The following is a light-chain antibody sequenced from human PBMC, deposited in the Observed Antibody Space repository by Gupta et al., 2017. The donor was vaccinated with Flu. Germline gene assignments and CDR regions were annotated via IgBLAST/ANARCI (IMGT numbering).Light chain of an antibody. J-gene: IGLJ3*02. CDR1: SSDIGGYNY. Sequence: QSALTQPASVSGSPGQSITISCTGTSSDIGGYNYVSWYPQHPGKAPKLMIYEVSNRPSGVSDRFSGSKSGTTASLTIXGXQAEDEXDYYCSSYTVTSTLRVFGGGTKLTVL. V-gene: IGLV2-14*01. CDR2: EVS. CDR3: SSYTVTSTLRV.